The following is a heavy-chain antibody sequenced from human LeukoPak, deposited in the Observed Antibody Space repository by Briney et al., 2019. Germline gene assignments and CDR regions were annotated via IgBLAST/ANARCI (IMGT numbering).Heavy chain of an antibody. V-gene: IGHV3-74*01. J-gene: IGHJ4*02. D-gene: IGHD1-26*01. Sequence: PGGSLRLSCVASGFTVYNFAMSWVRQAPGKGLEWVSRINEDGSTTNYADSVKGRSTIFRDNAKNTLYLQMNSLRAEDTAVYYCVRDLGGRSGHWGQGTLVTVSS. CDR3: VRDLGGRSGH. CDR1: GFTVYNFA. CDR2: INEDGSTT.